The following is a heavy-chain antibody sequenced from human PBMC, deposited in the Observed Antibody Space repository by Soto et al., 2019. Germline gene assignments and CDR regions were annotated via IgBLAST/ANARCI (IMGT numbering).Heavy chain of an antibody. J-gene: IGHJ4*02. CDR3: ARIVVIAAADGYFDY. V-gene: IGHV5-51*01. CDR1: GYSFTSYW. CDR2: IYPGDSDT. Sequence: GESLKISCKGSGYSFTSYWIGWVRQMPGKGLEWMGIIYPGDSDTRYSPSFQGQVTVSADKSISTAYLQWSSLKASDTAMYYCARIVVIAAADGYFDYLAQGILVTVFS. D-gene: IGHD6-13*01.